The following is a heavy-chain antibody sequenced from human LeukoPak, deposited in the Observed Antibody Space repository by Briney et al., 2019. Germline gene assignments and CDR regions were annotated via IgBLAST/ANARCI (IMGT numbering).Heavy chain of an antibody. CDR2: ISYDGINK. CDR3: ARSAGIEAAGTFDY. J-gene: IGHJ4*02. V-gene: IGHV3-30-3*01. CDR1: GFTFSSYG. Sequence: SGGSLRLSCAASGFTFSSYGMHWVRQAPGKGLEWVAVISYDGINKDYADTVRGRFTISRDNSKNTLYLQMNSLRAEDTAVYYCARSAGIEAAGTFDYWGQGTLVTVSS. D-gene: IGHD6-13*01.